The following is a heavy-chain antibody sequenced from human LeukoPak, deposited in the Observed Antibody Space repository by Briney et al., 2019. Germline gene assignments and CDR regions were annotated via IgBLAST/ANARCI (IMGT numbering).Heavy chain of an antibody. Sequence: PGGSLRLPCAGSGFTFSTSAMNWVRQVPGKGLEWVSSIDYDGSHIYYSASAKGRFSISRDNARDSVYLQMDSLRAEDTAVYYCARDPERYLRTGHYAYWGKGTLVIVSS. V-gene: IGHV3-21*01. J-gene: IGHJ4*02. CDR1: GFTFSTSA. CDR2: IDYDGSHI. D-gene: IGHD3-10*02. CDR3: ARDPERYLRTGHYAY.